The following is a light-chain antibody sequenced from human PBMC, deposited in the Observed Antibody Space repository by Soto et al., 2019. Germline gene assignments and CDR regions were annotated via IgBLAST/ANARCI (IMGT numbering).Light chain of an antibody. CDR1: SSDVGGYNY. Sequence: QSVLTQPPSASGSPGQSVTISCTGTSSDVGGYNYVSWYQQNPGKVPKLMIYEVNKRPSGVPDRFAGSKSGNTASLTVSGLHAGDEADYYCTSYAGGNNVFGTGTKLTVL. J-gene: IGLJ1*01. CDR3: TSYAGGNNV. V-gene: IGLV2-8*01. CDR2: EVN.